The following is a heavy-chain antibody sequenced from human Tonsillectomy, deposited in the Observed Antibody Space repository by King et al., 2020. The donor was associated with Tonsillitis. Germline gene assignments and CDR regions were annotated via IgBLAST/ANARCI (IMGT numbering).Heavy chain of an antibody. V-gene: IGHV4-59*01. CDR2: VYYNGST. D-gene: IGHD3-3*01. CDR3: AAQTYYDFWSGYNFDY. Sequence: VQLQESGPGLLKPSETLALTCTVSGRSISSYYWSWIRQPPGKGLEWIGCVYYNGSTNYNPSLKSRVTISVDTSKNQISLNLSSVTAADTALYYCAAQTYYDFWSGYNFDYWGQGTLVTVSS. J-gene: IGHJ4*02. CDR1: GRSISSYY.